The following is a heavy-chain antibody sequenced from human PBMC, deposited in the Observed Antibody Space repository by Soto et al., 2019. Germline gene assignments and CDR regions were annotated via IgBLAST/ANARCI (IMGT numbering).Heavy chain of an antibody. D-gene: IGHD3-16*01. Sequence: TGGSLRLSCAASGFTFSSYGMHWVRQAPGKGLEWVAVISYDGSNKYYADSVKGRFTISRDNSKNTLYLQMNSLRAEDTAVYYCAHALRRGPYYYSYMDVWGKGTTVTVSS. CDR3: AHALRRGPYYYSYMDV. J-gene: IGHJ6*03. CDR1: GFTFSSYG. V-gene: IGHV3-30*03. CDR2: ISYDGSNK.